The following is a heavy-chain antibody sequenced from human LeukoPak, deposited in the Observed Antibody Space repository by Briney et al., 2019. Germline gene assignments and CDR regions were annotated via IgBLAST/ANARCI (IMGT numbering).Heavy chain of an antibody. CDR3: ARNLDPNEYSSSAEYNWFDP. CDR2: ISAYNGNT. CDR1: GYTFTSDG. D-gene: IGHD6-6*01. V-gene: IGHV1-18*01. Sequence: ASVKVSCKASGYTFTSDGISWVRQAPVQGLEWMGWISAYNGNTNYAQKLQGRVTMTTDTSPRTAYMELRSLRSDDTAVYYCARNLDPNEYSSSAEYNWFDPWGQGTLVTVSS. J-gene: IGHJ5*02.